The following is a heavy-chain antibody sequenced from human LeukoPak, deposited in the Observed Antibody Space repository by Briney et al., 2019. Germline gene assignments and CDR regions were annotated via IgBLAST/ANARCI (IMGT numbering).Heavy chain of an antibody. Sequence: GASVKVSCKASGYTLTDYYMHWVRQAPGQGLEWMGRINPNSGGTNYAQKFQGRVTMTRDTSISIVYMELSRLRSDDTAVYYCARVGYYESSGYYEYWGQGTLVTVSS. CDR2: INPNSGGT. D-gene: IGHD3-22*01. J-gene: IGHJ4*02. CDR1: GYTLTDYY. CDR3: ARVGYYESSGYYEY. V-gene: IGHV1-2*06.